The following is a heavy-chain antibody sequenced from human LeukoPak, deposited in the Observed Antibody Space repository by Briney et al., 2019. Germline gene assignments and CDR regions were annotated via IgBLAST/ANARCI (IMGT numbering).Heavy chain of an antibody. CDR1: GGSISSGSYY. CDR2: IYTSGST. D-gene: IGHD6-19*01. Sequence: SETLSLTCTVSGGSISSGSYYWSWIRQPAGKGLEWIGRIYTSGSTNYNPSLKSRVTISVDTSKNQFSLKLSSVTAADTAVYYCARGGKRVAGNFDYWGQGTLVTVSS. V-gene: IGHV4-61*02. CDR3: ARGGKRVAGNFDY. J-gene: IGHJ4*02.